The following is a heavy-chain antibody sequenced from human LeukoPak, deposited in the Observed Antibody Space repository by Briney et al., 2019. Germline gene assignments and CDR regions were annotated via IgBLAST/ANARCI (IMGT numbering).Heavy chain of an antibody. D-gene: IGHD3-22*01. V-gene: IGHV4-59*01. J-gene: IGHJ4*02. CDR1: GGSISTYY. CDR2: IYYRGTT. Sequence: SETLSLTYTVSGGSISTYYWSWIRQPPGKGLEWIGYIYYRGTTDYDPSLKSRVTLSVDTSKNQFSLKLSSVTAADTAVYYCVRAYYDSSGYFKIDYWGQGTLVTVSS. CDR3: VRAYYDSSGYFKIDY.